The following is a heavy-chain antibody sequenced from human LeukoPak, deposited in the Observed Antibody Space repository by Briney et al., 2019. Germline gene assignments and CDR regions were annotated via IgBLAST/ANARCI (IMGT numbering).Heavy chain of an antibody. CDR2: IYTSGST. J-gene: IGHJ4*02. D-gene: IGHD5-24*01. Sequence: SETLSLTCTVSGGSINNYYWSWIRQPAGKGLEWIGRIYTSGSTNYNPSLKSRVTMSIDTSKNQFSLRLSSVTAADTAVYCCARGTTDGYTLDYWGQGTLLTVSS. V-gene: IGHV4-4*07. CDR1: GGSINNYY. CDR3: ARGTTDGYTLDY.